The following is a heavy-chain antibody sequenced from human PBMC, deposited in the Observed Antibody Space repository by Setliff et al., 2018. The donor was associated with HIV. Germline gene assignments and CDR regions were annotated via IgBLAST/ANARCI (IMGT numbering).Heavy chain of an antibody. D-gene: IGHD4-17*01. J-gene: IGHJ5*02. CDR2: INTHTGSP. V-gene: IGHV7-4-1*02. CDR1: GYTFTNYD. CDR3: ARALYGDYGGDINWLDP. Sequence: VASVKVSCKASGYTFTNYDMNWVRQAPGQGLEWMGWINTHTGSPTYAQAFTGRFVFSVDTSVTTAYLQISSLQADDTAVYYCARALYGDYGGDINWLDPWGQGTLVTVSS.